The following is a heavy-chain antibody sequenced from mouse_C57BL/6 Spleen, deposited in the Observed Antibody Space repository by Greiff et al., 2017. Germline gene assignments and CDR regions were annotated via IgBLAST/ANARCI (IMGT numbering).Heavy chain of an antibody. CDR2: IYPNSGST. Sequence: QVQLQQPGAELVKPGASVKLSCKASGYTFTSYWMHWVKQRPGQGLEWIGMIYPNSGSTNYNEKFKSKATLTVDKSSSTAYIQLSSLTSEHSAGDDWAFTTGGGYFDVWGTGTTVTVSS. D-gene: IGHD1-1*01. CDR1: GYTFTSYW. CDR3: AFTTGGGYFDV. V-gene: IGHV1-64*01. J-gene: IGHJ1*03.